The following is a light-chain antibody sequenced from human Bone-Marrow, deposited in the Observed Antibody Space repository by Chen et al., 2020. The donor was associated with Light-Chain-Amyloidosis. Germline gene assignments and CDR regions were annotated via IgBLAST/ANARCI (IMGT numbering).Light chain of an antibody. V-gene: IGLV2-14*01. Sequence: SALTQPASVSGSPGQSITISCTGTSSDVGGDNHVSWYQQHPDKPPKLMIYEVTNRPSCVPDRFSGSKSDNTASLTISGLQTEDEADYFCSSYTITNTLVFGSGTRVTVL. J-gene: IGLJ1*01. CDR1: SSDVGGDNH. CDR2: EVT. CDR3: SSYTITNTLV.